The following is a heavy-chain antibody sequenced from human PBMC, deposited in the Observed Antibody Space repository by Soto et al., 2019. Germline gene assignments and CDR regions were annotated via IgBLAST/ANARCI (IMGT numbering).Heavy chain of an antibody. CDR1: GYTFTSYA. Sequence: ASVKVSCKASGYTFTSYAMHWVRQAPGQRLEWMGWINAGNGNTKYSQKFQGRVTITRDTSASTAYMELSSLRSEDTAVYYCAREGKRAVAGRYNWFDPWGQGTLVTVS. J-gene: IGHJ5*02. V-gene: IGHV1-3*01. CDR3: AREGKRAVAGRYNWFDP. D-gene: IGHD6-19*01. CDR2: INAGNGNT.